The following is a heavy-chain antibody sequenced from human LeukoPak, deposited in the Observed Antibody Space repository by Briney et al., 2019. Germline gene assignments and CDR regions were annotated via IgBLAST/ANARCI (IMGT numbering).Heavy chain of an antibody. CDR2: INPKSGGT. CDR1: GYTFNGHY. D-gene: IGHD4-17*01. Sequence: SVKVSCKAFGYTFNGHYLHWVRQAPGQVLEWMGWINPKSGGTKYAQKFQGRVTMTRESAINTAYMEVSNLISDDTAVYYCGRPRRPQQHDEDDYDCFDAWGQGTRVTVSS. V-gene: IGHV1-2*02. CDR3: GRPRRPQQHDEDDYDCFDA. J-gene: IGHJ4*02.